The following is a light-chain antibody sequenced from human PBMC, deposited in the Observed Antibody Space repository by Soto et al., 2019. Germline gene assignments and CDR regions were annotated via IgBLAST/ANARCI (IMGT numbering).Light chain of an antibody. CDR1: QSVNSSY. V-gene: IGKV3-20*01. J-gene: IGKJ4*01. CDR2: AAS. CDR3: QQYGNSPIS. Sequence: EIVLTQSPGTLSLSPGERATLSCRASQSVNSSYLACYQQKPGQAPRLLIYAASSRATGIPGRFSGSGSGTDFTLTISSLESEDFAVYYCQQYGNSPISFGGGTKVEIK.